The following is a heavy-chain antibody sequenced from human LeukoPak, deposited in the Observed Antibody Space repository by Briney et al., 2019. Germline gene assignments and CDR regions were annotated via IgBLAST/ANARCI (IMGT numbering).Heavy chain of an antibody. CDR3: TRDRWGGDYTSRGMDV. CDR2: IRYDGSNK. CDR1: GFTFRNYG. J-gene: IGHJ6*04. Sequence: GGSLRLSCAASGFTFRNYGMHWVRQAPGKGLEWVAFIRYDGSNKYYADSVKGRFTISRDNSKSIAYLQMNDLKAEDTAVYYWTRDRWGGDYTSRGMDVWGKGTTVAISS. V-gene: IGHV3-30*02. D-gene: IGHD4-17*01.